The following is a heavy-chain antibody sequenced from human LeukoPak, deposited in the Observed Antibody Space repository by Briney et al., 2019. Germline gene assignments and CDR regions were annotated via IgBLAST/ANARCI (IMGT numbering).Heavy chain of an antibody. J-gene: IGHJ4*02. CDR2: INPNSGGT. Sequence: ASVKVSCKASGYTFSGYYMHWVRQAPGQGLEWMGWINPNSGGTYYAQKFQGRVTMTRDTSTSTVYMELSSLRSEDTAVYYCARDLGYFDYWGQGTLVTVSS. V-gene: IGHV1-2*02. CDR1: GYTFSGYY. CDR3: ARDLGYFDY.